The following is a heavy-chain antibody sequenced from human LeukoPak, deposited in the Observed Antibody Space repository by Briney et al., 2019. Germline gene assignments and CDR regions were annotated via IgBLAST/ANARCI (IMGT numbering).Heavy chain of an antibody. V-gene: IGHV3-30*03. CDR2: ISYDGSNK. CDR3: ARDLMGIAYRGAFYY. Sequence: GGSLRLSCAASGFTFSSYGMHWVRQAPGKGLEWVALISYDGSNKNYADSVKGRFTISRDNAKNSLYLQMNSLRAEDTAVYYCARDLMGIAYRGAFYYWGQGTLVTVSS. J-gene: IGHJ4*02. D-gene: IGHD6-13*01. CDR1: GFTFSSYG.